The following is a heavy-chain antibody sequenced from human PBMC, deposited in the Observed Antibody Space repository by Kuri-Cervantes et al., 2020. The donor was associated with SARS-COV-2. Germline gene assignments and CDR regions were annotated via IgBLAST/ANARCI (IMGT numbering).Heavy chain of an antibody. J-gene: IGHJ1*01. V-gene: IGHV1-2*02. CDR3: ARVNLNYDFWSGYLH. Sequence: ASVQVFCKASGYTFTGYYMHWVRQAPGQGLGWMGWINPNSGGTNYAQKFQGRVTMTRDTSISTAYMELSRLRSDDTAVYYCARVNLNYDFWSGYLHWGQGTLVTVSS. CDR2: INPNSGGT. CDR1: GYTFTGYY. D-gene: IGHD3-3*01.